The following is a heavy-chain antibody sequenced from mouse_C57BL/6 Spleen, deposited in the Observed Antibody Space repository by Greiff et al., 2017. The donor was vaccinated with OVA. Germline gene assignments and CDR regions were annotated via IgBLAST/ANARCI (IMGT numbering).Heavy chain of an antibody. V-gene: IGHV1-80*01. D-gene: IGHD2-1*01. J-gene: IGHJ4*01. CDR1: GYAFSSYW. CDR3: AIIYYGNSYAMDY. CDR2: IYPGDGDT. Sequence: QVQLKQSGAELVKPGASVKISCKASGYAFSSYWMNWVKQRPGKGLEWIGQIYPGDGDTNYNGKFKGKATLTADKSSSTAYMQLSSLTSEDSAVYFCAIIYYGNSYAMDYWGQGTSVTVSS.